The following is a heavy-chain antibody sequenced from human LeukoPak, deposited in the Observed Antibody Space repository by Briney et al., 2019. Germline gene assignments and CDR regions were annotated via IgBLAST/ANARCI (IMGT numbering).Heavy chain of an antibody. CDR3: ARGGRSSSSWYGY. CDR2: IISSSSYI. J-gene: IGHJ4*02. D-gene: IGHD6-13*01. V-gene: IGHV3-21*01. Sequence: PGGSLRLSCAASGFTFSSYSMNWVRQAPGKGLEWVSSIISSSSYIYYADSVKGRFTISRDNAKNSLYLQTNSLRAEDTAVYYCARGGRSSSSWYGYWGQGTLVTVSS. CDR1: GFTFSSYS.